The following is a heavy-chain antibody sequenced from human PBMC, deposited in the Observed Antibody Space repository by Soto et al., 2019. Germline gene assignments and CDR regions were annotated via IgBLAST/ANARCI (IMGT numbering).Heavy chain of an antibody. CDR1: GVSIYRSGYY. D-gene: IGHD2-15*01. CDR3: GKVLVGPTGPTDSDS. Sequence: SETLYLTCTVSGVSIYRSGYYWGWIRQPPGRGLEWIGNIDYNGVTYSNPSLKSRVTISRDTSKNQFSLKLTSVTAAGTALYYCGKVLVGPTGPTDSDSWGPGTLDTVSS. J-gene: IGHJ4*02. V-gene: IGHV4-39*01. CDR2: IDYNGVT.